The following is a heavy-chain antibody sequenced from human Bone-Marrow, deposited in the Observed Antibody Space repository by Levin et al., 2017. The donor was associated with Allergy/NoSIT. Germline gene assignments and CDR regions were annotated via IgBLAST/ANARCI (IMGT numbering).Heavy chain of an antibody. CDR1: GFIFSNAW. CDR2: IKSKTDGGTT. Sequence: KAGGSLRLSCAASGFIFSNAWMSWVRQAPGKGLEWVGRIKSKTDGGTTDYTAPVKGRFTISRDDSKNTLYLQMNSLKTEDTAVYYCTTGIIGATYGWGQGTLVTVSS. V-gene: IGHV3-15*01. CDR3: TTGIIGATYG. D-gene: IGHD4/OR15-4a*01. J-gene: IGHJ4*02.